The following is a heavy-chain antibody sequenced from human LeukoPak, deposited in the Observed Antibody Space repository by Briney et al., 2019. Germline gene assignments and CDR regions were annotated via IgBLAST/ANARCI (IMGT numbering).Heavy chain of an antibody. CDR2: ISWNSGSI. Sequence: GGSLRLSCAASGFTFDDYAMHWVRQAPGKGLEWVSGISWNSGSIGYADSVKGRFTISRDNAKNSLYLQMNSLRAEDTAVYYCARTHSLWGQGTLVTVSS. V-gene: IGHV3-9*01. CDR1: GFTFDDYA. J-gene: IGHJ4*02. D-gene: IGHD1-1*01. CDR3: ARTHSL.